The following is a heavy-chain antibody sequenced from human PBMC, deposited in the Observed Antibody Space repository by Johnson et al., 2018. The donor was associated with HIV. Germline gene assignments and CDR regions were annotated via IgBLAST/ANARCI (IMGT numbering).Heavy chain of an antibody. CDR1: GFTFSSYA. V-gene: IGHV3-30*04. J-gene: IGHJ3*02. CDR3: AKNSAAFDI. D-gene: IGHD2/OR15-2a*01. CDR2: ISYDGTTK. Sequence: QVQLVESGGGVVQPGRSLRLSCAASGFTFSSYALHWVRQAPGKGLDWVAVISYDGTTKYYPDSVKGRFTISRDNSKNNLYLQLSSLRAEDTAVYYCAKNSAAFDIWGQGTTVTVSS.